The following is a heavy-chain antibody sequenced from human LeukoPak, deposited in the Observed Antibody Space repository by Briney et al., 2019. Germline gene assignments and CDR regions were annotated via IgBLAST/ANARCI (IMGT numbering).Heavy chain of an antibody. CDR3: ARWVAAAAIYYFDY. D-gene: IGHD6-13*01. CDR1: DDSISDYY. CDR2: FYNSGRS. J-gene: IGHJ4*02. V-gene: IGHV4-59*08. Sequence: SETLSLTRTVSDDSISDYYRGWIRQTPGKGLEWIGYFYNSGRSTYNPSLKSRVSISVDTSKNQFSLKLSSVTAADTAVYYCARWVAAAAIYYFDYWGQGTLVTVSS.